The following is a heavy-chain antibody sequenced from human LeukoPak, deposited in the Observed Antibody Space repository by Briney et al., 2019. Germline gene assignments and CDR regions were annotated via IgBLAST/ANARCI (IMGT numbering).Heavy chain of an antibody. D-gene: IGHD5-24*01. CDR1: RYTFSGTGWY. V-gene: IGHV1-2*02. CDR3: DGPAQMVDFDY. Sequence: ASVKVSCKASRYTFSGTGWYLYWLRQAPGQGLECMGWIYPNNGATAYAQKFQGRVAMTRDTSITTAYMESRLRPDDTAVYARDGPAQMVDFDYWGQGTLVTVSS. CDR2: IYPNNGAT. J-gene: IGHJ4*02.